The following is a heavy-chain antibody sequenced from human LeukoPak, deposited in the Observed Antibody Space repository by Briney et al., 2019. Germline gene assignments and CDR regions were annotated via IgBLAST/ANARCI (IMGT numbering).Heavy chain of an antibody. CDR3: AKDLGWELPAEAY. Sequence: GGSLRLSCAASGFTFEKYVMNWVRQAPGKGLEWLATIYGSGVSISYADSVRGRLTISRDNSNNTLYLQMNSLRAEDTAMYFCAKDLGWELPAEAYWGQGILVTVSS. CDR1: GFTFEKYV. D-gene: IGHD1-26*01. V-gene: IGHV3-23*01. J-gene: IGHJ4*02. CDR2: IYGSGVSI.